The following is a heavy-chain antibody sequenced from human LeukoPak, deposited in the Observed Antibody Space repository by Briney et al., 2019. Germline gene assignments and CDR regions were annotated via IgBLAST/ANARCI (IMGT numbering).Heavy chain of an antibody. D-gene: IGHD6-19*01. CDR1: GYTFTGYY. Sequence: GASVKVSCKASGYTFTGYYMHWVRQAPGQGLEWMGWINPNSGGTNYAQKFQGRVTMTRDTSISTAYMELNRLRSDDTAVYYCARDSGIAVAGDYWGQGTLVTVSS. V-gene: IGHV1-2*02. J-gene: IGHJ4*02. CDR3: ARDSGIAVAGDY. CDR2: INPNSGGT.